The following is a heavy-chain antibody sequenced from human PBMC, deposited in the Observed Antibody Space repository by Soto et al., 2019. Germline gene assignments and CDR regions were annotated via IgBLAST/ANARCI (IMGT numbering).Heavy chain of an antibody. D-gene: IGHD3-22*01. Sequence: PSETLSLTCAVYGGSFSGYYWSWIRQPPGKGLEWIGEINHGGSTNYNPSLKSRVTISVDTSKNQFSLKLSSVTAADTAVYYCARPQTYYYDSSGSDAFDIWGQGTMVTVSS. CDR1: GGSFSGYY. V-gene: IGHV4-34*01. J-gene: IGHJ3*02. CDR2: INHGGST. CDR3: ARPQTYYYDSSGSDAFDI.